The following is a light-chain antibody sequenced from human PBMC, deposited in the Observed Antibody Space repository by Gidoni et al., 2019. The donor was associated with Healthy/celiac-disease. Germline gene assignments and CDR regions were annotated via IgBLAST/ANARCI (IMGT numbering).Light chain of an antibody. Sequence: ELVLPQSPGTLSLSPGERATLSCRASQSVSSSYLAWYQQNPGQAPRLLIYGASSRATGIPDRFSGSGSGTDFTLTISRLEPEDFAVYYCQQYGSSPRTFGQGTKVEIK. V-gene: IGKV3-20*01. CDR3: QQYGSSPRT. CDR2: GAS. J-gene: IGKJ1*01. CDR1: QSVSSSY.